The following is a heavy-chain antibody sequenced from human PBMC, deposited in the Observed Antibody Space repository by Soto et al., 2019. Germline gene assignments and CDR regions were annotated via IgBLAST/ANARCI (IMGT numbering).Heavy chain of an antibody. CDR2: ISAYNGNT. CDR3: ARDQYGIVGADYFDY. J-gene: IGHJ4*02. V-gene: IGHV1-18*04. CDR1: GYTFTSYG. D-gene: IGHD1-26*01. Sequence: GASVKVSCKASGYTFTSYGISWVRQAPGQGLEWMGWISAYNGNTNYAQKLQGRVTMTTDTSTSTAYMELRSLRSDDTAVYYCARDQYGIVGADYFDYWGQGTLVTVS.